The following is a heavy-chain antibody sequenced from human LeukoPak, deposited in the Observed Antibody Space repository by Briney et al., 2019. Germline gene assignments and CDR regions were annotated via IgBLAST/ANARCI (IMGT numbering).Heavy chain of an antibody. J-gene: IGHJ6*03. D-gene: IGHD4-17*01. CDR1: GYTFTSYD. CDR2: MNPNSGNT. V-gene: IGHV1-8*01. Sequence: ASVKVSCKASGYTFTSYDINWVRQATGQGLDWMGWMNPNSGNTGYAQKFQGRVTMTRNTSISTAYMELSSLRSEDTTVYYCASAPHYGDYDRLGRLYYYYYYMDVWGKGTTVTVSS. CDR3: ASAPHYGDYDRLGRLYYYYYYMDV.